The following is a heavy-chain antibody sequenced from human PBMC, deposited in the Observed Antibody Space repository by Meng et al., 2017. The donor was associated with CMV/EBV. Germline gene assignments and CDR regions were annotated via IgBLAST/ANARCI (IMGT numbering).Heavy chain of an antibody. D-gene: IGHD3-3*01. CDR3: ARGLQGLELLPYDFWSGYYTDFDY. V-gene: IGHV3-21*01. CDR2: ISSSSSYI. Sequence: GGSLRLSCAASGFTFSSYRMNWVRQAPGKGLEWVSSISSSSSYIYYADSVTGRFTMSRDNAKNSLYLQMNSLRAEDTTVYYWARGLQGLELLPYDFWSGYYTDFDYWGQGTLVTVSS. CDR1: GFTFSSYR. J-gene: IGHJ4*02.